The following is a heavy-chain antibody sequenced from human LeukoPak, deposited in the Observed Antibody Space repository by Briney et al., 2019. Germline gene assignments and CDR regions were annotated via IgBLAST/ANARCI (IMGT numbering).Heavy chain of an antibody. CDR2: INDDGSDA. CDR1: GFTFSSYW. J-gene: IGHJ3*02. V-gene: IGHV3-7*03. Sequence: PGGSLRLSCAASGFTFSSYWMTWVRQAPGKGLEWVANINDDGSDANYVDSVKGRFTVSRDNAKNSLYLQLNSLRAEDTAVYYCAKGMRNLDAFDIWGQGTMVTVSS. CDR3: AKGMRNLDAFDI. D-gene: IGHD1-14*01.